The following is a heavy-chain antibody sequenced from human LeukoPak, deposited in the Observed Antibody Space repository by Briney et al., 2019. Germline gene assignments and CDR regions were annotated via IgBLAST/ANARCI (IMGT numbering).Heavy chain of an antibody. D-gene: IGHD6-6*01. J-gene: IGHJ6*03. V-gene: IGHV4-4*07. CDR3: ASEPSIAARNYYYYYMDV. CDR2: IYTSGST. CDR1: GGSISSYY. Sequence: SETLFLTCTVSGGSISSYYWSWIRQPAGKGLEWIGRIYTSGSTNYNPSLKSRVTISVDTSKNQFSLKLSSVTAADTAVYYCASEPSIAARNYYYYYMDVWGKGTTVTVSS.